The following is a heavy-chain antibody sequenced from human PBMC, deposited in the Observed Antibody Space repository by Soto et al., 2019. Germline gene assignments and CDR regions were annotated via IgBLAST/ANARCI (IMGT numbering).Heavy chain of an antibody. CDR1: GYTFTTYG. CDR3: ARTPRAQMIVLEAATRFDY. D-gene: IGHD2-15*01. V-gene: IGHV1-18*04. Sequence: QVQLVQSGAEVKRPGASLKVSCKASGYTFTTYGFNWVRQAPGQGLEWMGRISPYNGDTNYAQNFQGRVTLTTDTSTSTAYMELRTLTSDDTAVYYCARTPRAQMIVLEAATRFDYWGQGTLVTVSS. J-gene: IGHJ4*02. CDR2: ISPYNGDT.